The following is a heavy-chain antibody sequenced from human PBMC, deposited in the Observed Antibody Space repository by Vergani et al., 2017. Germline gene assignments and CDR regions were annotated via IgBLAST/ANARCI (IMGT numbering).Heavy chain of an antibody. J-gene: IGHJ4*02. V-gene: IGHV3-9*01. Sequence: EVQLVESGGGLVQPGRSLRLSCAASGFTFDDYAMHWVRQAPGKGLEWVSGISWNSGSIGYADSVKGRFTISRDNAKNSLYLQMNSLRAEDTAVYYCARDGGSTYTYYYDSSGYTFDYWGQGTLVTVSS. CDR3: ARDGGSTYTYYYDSSGYTFDY. CDR2: ISWNSGSI. CDR1: GFTFDDYA. D-gene: IGHD3-22*01.